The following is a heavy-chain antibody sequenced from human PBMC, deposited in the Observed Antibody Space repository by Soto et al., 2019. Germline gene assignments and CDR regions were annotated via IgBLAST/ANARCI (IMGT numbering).Heavy chain of an antibody. Sequence: PGGSLRLSCTASGFIVSDTYVNWVRQAPGKGLEWVSVISNRGDTHYADSVRGRFSLSRDISDNTLHLQMNNLRVEDTAVYYCAREPRYCRGGSCSITGDAYDIWGQETMVTVSS. J-gene: IGHJ3*02. CDR1: GFIVSDTY. CDR3: AREPRYCRGGSCSITGDAYDI. V-gene: IGHV3-66*01. CDR2: ISNRGDT. D-gene: IGHD2-15*01.